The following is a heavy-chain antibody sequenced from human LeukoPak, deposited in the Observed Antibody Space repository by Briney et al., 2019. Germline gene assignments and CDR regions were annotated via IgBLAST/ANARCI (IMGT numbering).Heavy chain of an antibody. V-gene: IGHV1-2*02. CDR1: GYTFTGYY. D-gene: IGHD6-19*01. CDR2: INPNSGGT. CDR3: ARDLVAVASYNWFDP. J-gene: IGHJ5*02. Sequence: GASVKVSCKASGYTFTGYYMHWVRQAPGQGLEWMGWINPNSGGTNYAQKFQGRVTMTRDTSISTAYMELSRLRSDDTAVYYCARDLVAVASYNWFDPWGQGTLVTVSS.